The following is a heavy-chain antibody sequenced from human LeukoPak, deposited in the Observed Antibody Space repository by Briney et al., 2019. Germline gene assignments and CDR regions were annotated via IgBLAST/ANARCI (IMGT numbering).Heavy chain of an antibody. Sequence: SGTLSLTCAVSGGSISSSNWWSWVRQSPGRGLEWIGEIYHSGSTNYNPSLKSRVTISVDKSKNQFSLRLTSVTAADTAVYYCASGSGSYYPFDYWGQGTLVTVSS. D-gene: IGHD1-26*01. V-gene: IGHV4-4*02. CDR2: IYHSGST. J-gene: IGHJ4*02. CDR1: GGSISSSNW. CDR3: ASGSGSYYPFDY.